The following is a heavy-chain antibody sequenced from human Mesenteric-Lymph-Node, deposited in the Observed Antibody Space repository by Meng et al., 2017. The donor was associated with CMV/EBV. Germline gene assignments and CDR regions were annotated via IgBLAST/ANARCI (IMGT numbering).Heavy chain of an antibody. J-gene: IGHJ4*02. Sequence: GGSLRLSCAASGFTFSSYEMNWVRQAPGKGLEWVSYISSSGSTIYYADSVKGRFTISRDNAKNSLCLQMNSLRAEDTAVYYCARDGVGYCSSTSCLSPFDYWGQGTLVTVSS. CDR2: ISSSGSTI. CDR3: ARDGVGYCSSTSCLSPFDY. D-gene: IGHD2-2*03. CDR1: GFTFSSYE. V-gene: IGHV3-48*03.